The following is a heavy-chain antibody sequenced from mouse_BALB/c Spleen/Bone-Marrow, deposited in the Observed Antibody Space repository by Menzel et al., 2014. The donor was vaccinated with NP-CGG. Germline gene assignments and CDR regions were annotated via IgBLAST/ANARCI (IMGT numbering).Heavy chain of an antibody. Sequence: VHLVESGPGLVQPSQSLSITCTVSGFSLTSYGVHWVRQSPGKGLEWLGVIWSGGSTDYNAAFISRLSTSKDNSKSQVFFKMNSLQADDTAIYYCASNWDYAMDYWGQGTSVTVSS. D-gene: IGHD4-1*01. CDR3: ASNWDYAMDY. V-gene: IGHV2-4-1*01. J-gene: IGHJ4*01. CDR2: IWSGGST. CDR1: GFSLTSYG.